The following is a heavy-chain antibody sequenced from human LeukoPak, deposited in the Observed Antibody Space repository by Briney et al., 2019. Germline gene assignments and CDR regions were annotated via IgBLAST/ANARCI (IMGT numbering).Heavy chain of an antibody. CDR3: AKDLMRDRWFGES. Sequence: GGSLRLSCAASGFTFSSYAMSWVRQAPGKGLEWVAFIRFDGNDKYYAESVKGRLTISKDTSRNTLYLQMNSLRPEDTAMYYCAKDLMRDRWFGESWGQGTLVTVSS. V-gene: IGHV3-30*02. J-gene: IGHJ5*02. D-gene: IGHD3-10*01. CDR1: GFTFSSYA. CDR2: IRFDGNDK.